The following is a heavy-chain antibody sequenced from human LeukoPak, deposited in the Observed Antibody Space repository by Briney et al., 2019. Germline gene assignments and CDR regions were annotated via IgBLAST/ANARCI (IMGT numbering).Heavy chain of an antibody. J-gene: IGHJ6*02. CDR2: INSDGSGT. CDR1: GFSFSTYW. V-gene: IGHV3-74*01. Sequence: GGSLRLSCAASGFSFSTYWMHWVRQAPGKGLVWVSRINSDGSGTDYADSVKGRFSISRDNGKNTLYLQMNTLGAEDTALYYCVRGSTDWNGMDVWGQGTTVTVSS. D-gene: IGHD6-19*01. CDR3: VRGSTDWNGMDV.